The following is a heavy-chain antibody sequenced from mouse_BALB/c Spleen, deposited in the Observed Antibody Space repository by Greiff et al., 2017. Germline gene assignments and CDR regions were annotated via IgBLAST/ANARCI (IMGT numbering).Heavy chain of an antibody. D-gene: IGHD1-1*01. CDR1: GFTFSSFG. CDR3: ARWDYYGSSYYYYAMDY. Sequence: EVQRVESGGGLVQPGGSRKLSCAASGFTFSSFGMHWVRQAPEKGLEWVAYISSGSSTIYYADTVKGRFTISRDNPKNTLFLQMTSLRSEDTAMYYCARWDYYGSSYYYYAMDYWGQGTSVTVSS. V-gene: IGHV5-17*02. CDR2: ISSGSSTI. J-gene: IGHJ4*01.